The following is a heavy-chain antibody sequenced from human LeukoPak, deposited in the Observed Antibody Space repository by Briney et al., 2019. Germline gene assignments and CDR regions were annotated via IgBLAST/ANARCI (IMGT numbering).Heavy chain of an antibody. CDR1: GFTFNNAW. CDR3: ARAIDSYGFYDS. V-gene: IGHV3-15*01. J-gene: IGHJ4*02. CDR2: IKSKSDGGTT. D-gene: IGHD5-18*01. Sequence: GGSLRLSCAASGFTFNNAWFSWVRQAPGRGLEWVGRIKSKSDGGTTGYAAPVKGRFTISRDNSMNTLYLQVNSLRAEDTAVYYCARAIDSYGFYDSWGQGTLVAVSS.